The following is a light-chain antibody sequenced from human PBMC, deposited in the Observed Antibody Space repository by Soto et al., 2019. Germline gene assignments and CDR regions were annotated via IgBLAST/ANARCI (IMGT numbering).Light chain of an antibody. V-gene: IGKV3-15*01. CDR1: QSVSSN. J-gene: IGKJ3*01. CDR3: QQYNIWPLS. Sequence: EIVMTQSPATLSVSPGERATLSCRASQSVSSNLAWYQQKPGQAPRLFIYGASTRATGIPARFSGSGSGTEFTLTISSLQSEDFAVYYCQQYNIWPLSFGPGTKVDIK. CDR2: GAS.